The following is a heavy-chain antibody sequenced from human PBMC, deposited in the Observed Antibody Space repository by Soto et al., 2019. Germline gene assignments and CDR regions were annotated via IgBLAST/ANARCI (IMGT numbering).Heavy chain of an antibody. Sequence: SEMKSHTKGVSEGSCSGYDGSWIRKHQGKGLEWIGEINHSGSTNYNPSLKSRVTISVDTSKNQFSLKLSSVTAADTAVYYCARGLVLSRYRARNAVDIWGQGTMVTVSS. CDR2: INHSGST. V-gene: IGHV4-34*01. D-gene: IGHD5-12*01. J-gene: IGHJ3*02. CDR1: EGSCSGYD. CDR3: ARGLVLSRYRARNAVDI.